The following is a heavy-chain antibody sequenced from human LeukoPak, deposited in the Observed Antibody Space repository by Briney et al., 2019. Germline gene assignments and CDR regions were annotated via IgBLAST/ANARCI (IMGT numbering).Heavy chain of an antibody. D-gene: IGHD3-16*01. J-gene: IGHJ3*02. CDR1: GYTFTNYY. Sequence: ASVKVSCKAFGYTFTNYYMHWVRQAPGKGLEWMGGFDPEDGETIYAQKFQGRVTMTEDTSTDTAYMELSSLRSEDTAVYYCATGGGAFDIWGQGTMVTVSS. CDR3: ATGGGAFDI. CDR2: FDPEDGET. V-gene: IGHV1-24*01.